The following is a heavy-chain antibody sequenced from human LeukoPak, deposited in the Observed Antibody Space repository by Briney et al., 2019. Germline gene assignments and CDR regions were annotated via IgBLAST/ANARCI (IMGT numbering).Heavy chain of an antibody. CDR2: IYHSGST. CDR1: GGSITSGNW. J-gene: IGHJ5*02. CDR3: ARGVPAAGAKWFDP. D-gene: IGHD6-13*01. Sequence: SETLSLTCAVSGGSITSGNWWTWVRQPPGKGLEWIGEIYHSGSTNYNPSLKSRLTISVDKSKNQFSLALSSVTAADTAVYYCARGVPAAGAKWFDPWGPGSLVTV. V-gene: IGHV4-4*02.